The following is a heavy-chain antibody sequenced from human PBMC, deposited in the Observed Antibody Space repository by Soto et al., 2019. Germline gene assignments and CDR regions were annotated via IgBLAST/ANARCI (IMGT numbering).Heavy chain of an antibody. CDR3: VRVLKSIGWDNDVFDI. V-gene: IGHV3-74*01. CDR2: IDTYGSAT. J-gene: IGHJ3*02. CDR1: GFSLSVYW. Sequence: QPGGSLRLSCAPSGFSLSVYWMHWVRQAPGKGLAWVSRIDTYGSATKYADSVEGRFSISKDNAENTLYLQMNNLRADDTAVYYCVRVLKSIGWDNDVFDIWGQGTMVTVSS. D-gene: IGHD6-19*01.